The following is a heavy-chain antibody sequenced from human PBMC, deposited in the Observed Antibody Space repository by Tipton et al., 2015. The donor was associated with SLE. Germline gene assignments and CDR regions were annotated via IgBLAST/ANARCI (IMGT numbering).Heavy chain of an antibody. CDR3: ASGGGSYHVAAPYFDS. V-gene: IGHV1-18*01. J-gene: IGHJ4*02. CDR1: TYTFTSYG. Sequence: QVQLVQSGAEVKRPGASVKVSCKASTYTFTSYGISWVRQAPGQGLEWMGWISANNGNTNYAQKLQGRVTMTTDTSTSTAYMELRSLKSDDTAVYYCASGGGSYHVAAPYFDSWGQGTLVTVSS. CDR2: ISANNGNT. D-gene: IGHD1-26*01.